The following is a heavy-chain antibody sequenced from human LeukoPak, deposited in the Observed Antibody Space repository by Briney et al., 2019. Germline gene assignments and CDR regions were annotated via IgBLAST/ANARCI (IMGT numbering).Heavy chain of an antibody. CDR2: INHSGST. CDR3: ARAVGSGSFQTYYYYMDV. Sequence: SETLSLTCAVYGGSFSGYYWSWIRQPPGKGLEWIGEINHSGSTNYNPSLKSRVTMSVDTSKNQFSLKLSSVTAADTAVYYCARAVGSGSFQTYYYYMDVWGKGTTVTISS. V-gene: IGHV4-34*01. CDR1: GGSFSGYY. D-gene: IGHD3-10*01. J-gene: IGHJ6*03.